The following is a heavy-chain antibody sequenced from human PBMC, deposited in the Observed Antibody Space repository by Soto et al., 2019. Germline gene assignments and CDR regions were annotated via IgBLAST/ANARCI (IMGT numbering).Heavy chain of an antibody. CDR1: GGTFSSYA. CDR3: ARGHPDSSGSYRCDY. Sequence: SVKVSCKASGGTFSSYAISWVRQAPGQGLEWMGGIIPIFGTANYAQKFQGRVTITADESTSTAYMELSSLRSEDTAVYYCARGHPDSSGSYRCDYWGQGTLVTVSS. V-gene: IGHV1-69*13. D-gene: IGHD3-22*01. J-gene: IGHJ4*02. CDR2: IIPIFGTA.